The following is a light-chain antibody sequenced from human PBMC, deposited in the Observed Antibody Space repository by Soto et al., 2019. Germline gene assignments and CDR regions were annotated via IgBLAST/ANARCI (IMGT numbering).Light chain of an antibody. CDR2: GAS. V-gene: IGKV1-39*01. J-gene: IGKJ3*01. CDR3: QYYRGLSS. Sequence: DIQMTQSPLSLSASVGDRVTITYRASESITSYLNWYQQKPGKAPKLLIYGASTLQSGVPSRFSGSGSGTEFSLSITGLQPDDFATYYCQYYRGLSSFGPGTKVDIK. CDR1: ESITSY.